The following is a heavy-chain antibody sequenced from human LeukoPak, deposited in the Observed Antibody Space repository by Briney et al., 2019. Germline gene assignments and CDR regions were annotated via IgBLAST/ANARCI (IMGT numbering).Heavy chain of an antibody. Sequence: GGSLRLSCAASGFTFSTYSLNWVRQAPGKGLEWVSPISSSSSYIYYADSVKGQFTISRDNAKNSLYLQMNSLRAEDTAVYYCARDRNYFDTTAYSPDAFDLWGQGTMVTVSS. CDR2: ISSSSSYI. D-gene: IGHD3-22*01. V-gene: IGHV3-21*01. CDR1: GFTFSTYS. J-gene: IGHJ3*01. CDR3: ARDRNYFDTTAYSPDAFDL.